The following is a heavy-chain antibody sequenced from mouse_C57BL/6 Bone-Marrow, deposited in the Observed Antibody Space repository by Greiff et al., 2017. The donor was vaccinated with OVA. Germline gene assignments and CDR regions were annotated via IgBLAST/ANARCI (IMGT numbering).Heavy chain of an antibody. D-gene: IGHD2-3*01. Sequence: EVQLQQSGPELVKPGASVKISCTASGYSFTGYFMNWVQQCHGKSLEWIGRINSYDGDTFYNQKFKGKAILTVDKSSSTDHMELLSLTSEDFAVYYCASEANRWLRFAYWGQGTLVTVSA. CDR3: ASEANRWLRFAY. CDR1: GYSFTGYF. CDR2: INSYDGDT. J-gene: IGHJ3*01. V-gene: IGHV1-37*01.